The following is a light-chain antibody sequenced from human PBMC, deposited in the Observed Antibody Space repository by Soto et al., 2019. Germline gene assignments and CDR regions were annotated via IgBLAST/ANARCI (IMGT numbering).Light chain of an antibody. CDR3: QQSISIPYA. J-gene: IGKJ2*01. CDR2: NVS. V-gene: IGKV1-39*01. Sequence: DVQMTQSPSSLSASVGDRVTITCRASQSINIYLNWYQQKPGRAPKVLIYNVSTLRSGVPSRFSGGGSGTDFTLTISSLQPEVFGTYYCQQSISIPYAFGQGTNLEIQ. CDR1: QSINIY.